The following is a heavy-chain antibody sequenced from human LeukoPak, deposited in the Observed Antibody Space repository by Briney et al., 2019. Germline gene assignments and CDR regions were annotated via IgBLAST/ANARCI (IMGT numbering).Heavy chain of an antibody. CDR3: ARYPRGGTFDY. CDR2: INSDGRT. CDR1: GFTVSNNF. V-gene: IGHV3-66*01. J-gene: IGHJ4*02. Sequence: PGGSHTLARTAYGFTVSNNFMSWVRQAPGKGLEWVAVINSDGRTYYADSVKGRFNTSSDNSKNTLYLQMNSMSAEDTAVYYCARYPRGGTFDYWGQGALVVVSS. D-gene: IGHD3-10*01.